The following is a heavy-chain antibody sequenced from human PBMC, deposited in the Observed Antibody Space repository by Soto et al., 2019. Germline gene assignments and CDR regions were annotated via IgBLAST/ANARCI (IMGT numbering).Heavy chain of an antibody. V-gene: IGHV3-23*01. J-gene: IGHJ4*02. CDR1: GFTFRDYA. D-gene: IGHD6-19*01. CDR2: ISGSGDSA. Sequence: VQLLESGGGLVQPGGSLRLSCAASGFTFRDYAMNWVRQAPGKGLEWVSDISGSGDSARYADSVKGRFTISRDNSRDTLYLQMNSLRVDDTAVYYCGKERRGSGWSVCNYWGQGDLVTVSP. CDR3: GKERRGSGWSVCNY.